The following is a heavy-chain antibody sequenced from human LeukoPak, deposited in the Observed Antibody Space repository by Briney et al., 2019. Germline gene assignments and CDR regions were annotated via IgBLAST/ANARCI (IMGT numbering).Heavy chain of an antibody. D-gene: IGHD3-10*01. V-gene: IGHV1-2*02. CDR2: INPNSGGT. Sequence: GASVKVSCKASGYTLTGYYLHWVRQAPGQGLEWMGWINPNSGGTNYAQKFQGRVTMTRDTSISTAYMELSRLRSDDTAVYYCARGSSYYYGSGSNVDYWGQGTLVTVSS. CDR1: GYTLTGYY. CDR3: ARGSSYYYGSGSNVDY. J-gene: IGHJ4*02.